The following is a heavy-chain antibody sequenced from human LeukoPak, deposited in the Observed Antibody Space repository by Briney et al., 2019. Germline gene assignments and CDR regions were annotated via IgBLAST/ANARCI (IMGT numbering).Heavy chain of an antibody. CDR2: ISYSGGT. CDR1: GVSISSDSYY. Sequence: PSETLSLTCTVSGVSISSDSYYWSWVRQHPEKGLVWIGYISYSGGTLYNPSLKSRVAISIDTSKNQFSLRLRSVTAADTAVYYCAEDRGLVGERYSYQFYGMDVWGQGTAVTVSS. D-gene: IGHD3-9*01. J-gene: IGHJ6*01. V-gene: IGHV4-31*03. CDR3: AEDRGLVGERYSYQFYGMDV.